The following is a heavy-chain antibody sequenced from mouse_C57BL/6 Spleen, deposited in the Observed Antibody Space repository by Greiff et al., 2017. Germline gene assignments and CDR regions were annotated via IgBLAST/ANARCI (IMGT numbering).Heavy chain of an antibody. V-gene: IGHV1-64*01. J-gene: IGHJ1*03. Sequence: QVQLQQPGAELVKPGASVKLSCKASGYTFTSYWMNWVTQRPGPGLEWLGMIHTNSGSTNYTEKFKSKATLTVDQSYSTAYMQLSSLTSYDSAVYYCARGDYYGSYWYFDVWGTGTTGTVSS. CDR2: IHTNSGST. CDR1: GYTFTSYW. D-gene: IGHD1-1*01. CDR3: ARGDYYGSYWYFDV.